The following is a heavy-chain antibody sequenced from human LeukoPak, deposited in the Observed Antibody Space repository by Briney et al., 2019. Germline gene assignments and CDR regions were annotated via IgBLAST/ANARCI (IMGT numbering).Heavy chain of an antibody. CDR2: INPNSGGT. Sequence: ASVKVSCKASGYTFTGYYMHWVRQAPGQGLEWMGWINPNSGGTNYAQKFQGRVTMTRDTSTSTLYMELSSLGSEDTAVYYCARARDIVVVVASTRGFDYWGQGTLVTVSS. CDR3: ARARDIVVVVASTRGFDY. D-gene: IGHD2-15*01. J-gene: IGHJ4*02. V-gene: IGHV1-2*02. CDR1: GYTFTGYY.